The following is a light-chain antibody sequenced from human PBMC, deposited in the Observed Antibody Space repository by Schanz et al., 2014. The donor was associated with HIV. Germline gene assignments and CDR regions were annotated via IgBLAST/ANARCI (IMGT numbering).Light chain of an antibody. Sequence: EIVLTQSPGTLSLSPGERATLSCRASQSVSSSYLAWYQQKPGQAPRLLIYGASSRATGIPDRFSGSGSGTDFTLTISSLEPEDFAVYYCQQRYNLFTFGGGTKVEIK. CDR1: QSVSSSY. CDR2: GAS. CDR3: QQRYNLFT. J-gene: IGKJ4*01. V-gene: IGKV3D-20*02.